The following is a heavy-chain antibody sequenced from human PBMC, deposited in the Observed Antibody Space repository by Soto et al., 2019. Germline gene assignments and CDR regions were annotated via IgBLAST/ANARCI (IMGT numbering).Heavy chain of an antibody. CDR2: IGTQHDT. CDR3: ARQASYWHGGGGWFDP. D-gene: IGHD2-8*02. CDR1: GFTFSAYD. V-gene: IGHV3-13*01. J-gene: IGHJ5*02. Sequence: EVQLVESGGGLVQPGGSLRLSCAASGFTFSAYDMHWVRQATGKGLEWVAAIGTQHDTYYPDSVKGRFTISRENAKNPLYLQMNSLRAGDTALYYCARQASYWHGGGGWFDPWGQGTLVTVSS.